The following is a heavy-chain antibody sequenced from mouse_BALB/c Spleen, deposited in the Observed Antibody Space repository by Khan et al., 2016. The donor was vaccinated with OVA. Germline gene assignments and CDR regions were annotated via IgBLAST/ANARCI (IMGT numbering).Heavy chain of an antibody. J-gene: IGHJ3*01. Sequence: QIQLVQSGAELTRPGAPVKMSCKASGYTFTSYTMHWVKQRPGQGLEWIGYINPGSAYTNYNQKFKDKATLTADKSSSTAYMQLSSLTSEDSTVYYCAREGAYYRSDGWFAYWGQGTLVTVST. CDR3: AREGAYYRSDGWFAY. D-gene: IGHD2-14*01. CDR2: INPGSAYT. CDR1: GYTFTSYT. V-gene: IGHV1-4*01.